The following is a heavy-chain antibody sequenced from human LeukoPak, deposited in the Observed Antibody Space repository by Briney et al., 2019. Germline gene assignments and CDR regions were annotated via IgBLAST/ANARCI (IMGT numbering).Heavy chain of an antibody. D-gene: IGHD2-2*01. Sequence: PSETLSFTCAVYGGSFSGYYWSWIRQPPGKGLEWIGEINHSGSTNYNPSLKSRVTISVDTSKNQFSLKLSSVTAADTAVYYCARCRPIVVVPAAMYGKYYYYYGMDVWGQGTTVTVSS. CDR2: INHSGST. J-gene: IGHJ6*02. CDR1: GGSFSGYY. V-gene: IGHV4-34*01. CDR3: ARCRPIVVVPAAMYGKYYYYYGMDV.